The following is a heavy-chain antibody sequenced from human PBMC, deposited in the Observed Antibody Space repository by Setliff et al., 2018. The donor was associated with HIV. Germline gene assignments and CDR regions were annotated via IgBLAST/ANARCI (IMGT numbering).Heavy chain of an antibody. V-gene: IGHV4-4*02. Sequence: SETLSLTCAVPSGSISSGNWWSWVRQPPGKGLEWIGEISHIGSTNYNPSLKSRVTISVDASKRHFSLKLSSVTAADTAVYYCAVEHQFQGPCWFDPWGQGTLVTVSS. CDR2: ISHIGST. CDR1: SGSISSGNW. CDR3: AVEHQFQGPCWFDP. D-gene: IGHD2-21*01. J-gene: IGHJ5*02.